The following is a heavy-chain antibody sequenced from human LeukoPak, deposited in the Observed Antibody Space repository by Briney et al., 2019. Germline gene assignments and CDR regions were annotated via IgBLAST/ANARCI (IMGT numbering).Heavy chain of an antibody. Sequence: GGSLRLSCAASGFTFSSYSMNWVRQAPGKGLEWVSYISSSSSTIYYADSVKGRFTISRDNAKNSLYLQMNSLRAEDTAVYYCARGSGYYSYDAFDIWGQGTMVTVSP. CDR3: ARGSGYYSYDAFDI. J-gene: IGHJ3*02. D-gene: IGHD3-22*01. CDR2: ISSSSSTI. V-gene: IGHV3-48*01. CDR1: GFTFSSYS.